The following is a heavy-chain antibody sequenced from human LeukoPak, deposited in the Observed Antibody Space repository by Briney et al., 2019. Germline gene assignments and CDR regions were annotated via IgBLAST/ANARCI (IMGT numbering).Heavy chain of an antibody. CDR1: GFTFSSYS. CDR2: ISSSSSYI. Sequence: GGSLRLSCAASGFTFSSYSMNWVRQAPGKGLEWVSSISSSSSYIYYADSVKGRFTISRDNAKNSLYLQMNSLRAEDTAVYYCAKCDFDWLLYKSADYFDYWGQGTLVTVSS. D-gene: IGHD3-9*01. J-gene: IGHJ4*02. CDR3: AKCDFDWLLYKSADYFDY. V-gene: IGHV3-21*04.